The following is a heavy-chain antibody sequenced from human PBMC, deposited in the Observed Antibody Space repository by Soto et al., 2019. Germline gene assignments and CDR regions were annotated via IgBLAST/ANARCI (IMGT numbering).Heavy chain of an antibody. V-gene: IGHV1-69*13. J-gene: IGHJ6*02. CDR3: ARAYCSSTSCYHYGMDV. D-gene: IGHD2-2*01. Sequence: PVTVSCNASQGTFSSNAISWVRQAPGQGLEWMGGIIPIFGTANYAQKFQGRVTITADESTSTAYMELSSLRSEDTAVYYCARAYCSSTSCYHYGMDVWGQGTTVTVSS. CDR1: QGTFSSNA. CDR2: IIPIFGTA.